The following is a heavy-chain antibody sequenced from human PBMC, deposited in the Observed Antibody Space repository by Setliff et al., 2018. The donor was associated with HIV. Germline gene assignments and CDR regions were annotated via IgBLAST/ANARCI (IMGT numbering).Heavy chain of an antibody. J-gene: IGHJ6*03. CDR1: GYTFTGYY. CDR3: ARDKEPWEGYYKYYSMDV. D-gene: IGHD1-26*01. V-gene: IGHV1-2*06. Sequence: ASVKVSCKASGYTFTGYYMHWVRQAPGQGLEWMGRINPNSGGTNYAQKFQGRVTMTRDPSISTAYMDLSRLTSDDTAVYYCARDKEPWEGYYKYYSMDVWGKGTKVTVSS. CDR2: INPNSGGT.